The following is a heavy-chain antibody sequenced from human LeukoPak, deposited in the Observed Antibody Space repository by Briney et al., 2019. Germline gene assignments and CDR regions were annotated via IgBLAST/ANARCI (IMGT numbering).Heavy chain of an antibody. CDR3: ARGGTGAWFDP. CDR1: GGSISSYY. CDR2: IYYSGST. Sequence: PSETLSLTCTVCGGSISSYYWSWLRQPPGKGLEWIGYIYYSGSTNYNPSLKSRVTISVDTSKNQFSLKLSSVTAADTAVYYCARGGTGAWFDPWGQGTLVTVSS. D-gene: IGHD3-10*01. J-gene: IGHJ5*02. V-gene: IGHV4-59*01.